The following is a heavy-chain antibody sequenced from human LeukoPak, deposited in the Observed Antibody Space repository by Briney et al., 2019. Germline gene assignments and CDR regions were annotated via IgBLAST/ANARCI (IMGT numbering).Heavy chain of an antibody. Sequence: PGGSLRLSCAASGFTFSSYAMSWVRQAPGKGLEWVSAISGSGGSTYYADSVKGRFTISRDNSKNTLYLQKNSLRAEDTAVYYCAKDPAGTMGNWFDPWGQGTLVTVSS. CDR1: GFTFSSYA. D-gene: IGHD4/OR15-4a*01. J-gene: IGHJ5*02. CDR3: AKDPAGTMGNWFDP. V-gene: IGHV3-23*01. CDR2: ISGSGGST.